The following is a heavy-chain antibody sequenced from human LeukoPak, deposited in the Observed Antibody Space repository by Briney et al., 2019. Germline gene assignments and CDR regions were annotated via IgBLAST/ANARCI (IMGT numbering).Heavy chain of an antibody. CDR3: ARNELGLNYYYYYYMDV. CDR2: IIPIFGAA. CDR1: GGTFSSYA. V-gene: IGHV1-69*01. J-gene: IGHJ6*03. D-gene: IGHD7-27*01. Sequence: SVKVSCKASGGTFSSYAISWVRQAPGQGLEWMGGIIPIFGAANYAQKFQGRVTITADESTSTAYMELSSLRSEDTAVYYCARNELGLNYYYYYYMDVWGKGTTVTVSS.